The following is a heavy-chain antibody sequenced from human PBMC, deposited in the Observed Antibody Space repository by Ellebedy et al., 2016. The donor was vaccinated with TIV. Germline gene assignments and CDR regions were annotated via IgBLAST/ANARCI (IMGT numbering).Heavy chain of an antibody. V-gene: IGHV1-46*01. CDR3: ARMGLKSGSQKSGFDL. J-gene: IGHJ3*01. Sequence: AASVKVSCKASGYIFSTYYMHWVRQAPGQGLEWMGMSNFSGGRATYAQDVQGRVTMTRDTSTSTVFMELSRLRSEDTAVYYCARMGLKSGSQKSGFDLWGQGTMLTVSS. CDR1: GYIFSTYY. CDR2: SNFSGGRA. D-gene: IGHD1-26*01.